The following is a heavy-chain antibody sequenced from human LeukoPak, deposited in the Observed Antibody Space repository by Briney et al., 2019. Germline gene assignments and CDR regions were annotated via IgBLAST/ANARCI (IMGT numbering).Heavy chain of an antibody. CDR2: IRHDGSAR. D-gene: IGHD6-19*01. CDR1: GFTFNNYW. CDR3: ARDNSGFDY. V-gene: IGHV3-7*01. J-gene: IGHJ4*02. Sequence: GGSLRLSCVASGFTFNNYWMTWVRQAPGKGLEWVANIRHDGSARYYGDSVKGRFTISRDDAKNSLFLQMNSLRADDTAPYYCARDNSGFDYRGQGTLVTVSS.